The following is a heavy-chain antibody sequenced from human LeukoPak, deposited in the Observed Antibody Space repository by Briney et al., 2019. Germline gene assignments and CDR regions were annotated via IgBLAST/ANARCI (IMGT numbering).Heavy chain of an antibody. CDR1: GFTFSSYG. CDR3: AKDRNKGLIDY. Sequence: SGGSLRLSCAASGFTFSSYGMHWVRQAPGKGLEWVAVISYDGSNKYYADSVKGRFTISRDNSKNTLYLQMNSLRAEDTAVYYCAKDRNKGLIDYWGQGTLVTASS. J-gene: IGHJ4*02. D-gene: IGHD1/OR15-1a*01. V-gene: IGHV3-30*18. CDR2: ISYDGSNK.